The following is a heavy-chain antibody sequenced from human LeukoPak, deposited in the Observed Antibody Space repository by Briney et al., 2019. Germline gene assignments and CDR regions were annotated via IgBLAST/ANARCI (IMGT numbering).Heavy chain of an antibody. J-gene: IGHJ4*02. Sequence: SETLSLTCTVSGGSISSSSYYWGWIRQPPGKGLEWIGSIYYSGSTYYSPSLKSRVTISVDTSKNQFSLKLSSVTAADTAVYYCARFYYGSWTFDYWGQGTLVTVSS. CDR1: GGSISSSSYY. D-gene: IGHD3-10*01. V-gene: IGHV4-39*01. CDR3: ARFYYGSWTFDY. CDR2: IYYSGST.